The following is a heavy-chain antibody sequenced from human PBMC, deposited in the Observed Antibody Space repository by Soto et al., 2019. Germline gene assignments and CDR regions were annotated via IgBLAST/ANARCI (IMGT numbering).Heavy chain of an antibody. CDR1: GGTFSSYA. CDR3: GRSMMGVRGYWFDP. J-gene: IGHJ5*02. D-gene: IGHD3-10*01. V-gene: IGHV1-69*01. CDR2: IIPIFGTA. Sequence: QVQLVQSGAEVKKPGSSVKVSCKASGGTFSSYAISWVRQAPGQGLEWMGGIIPIFGTANYAQKFQGRVTITADEAQRTAYMELSSLRSEDTAVYYCGRSMMGVRGYWFDPWGQGTLVTVSS.